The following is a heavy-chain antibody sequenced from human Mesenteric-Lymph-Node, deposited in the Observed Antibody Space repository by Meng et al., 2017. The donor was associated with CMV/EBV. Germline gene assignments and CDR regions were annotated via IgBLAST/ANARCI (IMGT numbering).Heavy chain of an antibody. V-gene: IGHV3-66*02. J-gene: IGHJ3*02. CDR2: IYSGGST. CDR3: AREGAVGSTTAFDI. CDR1: GFNFDSYS. D-gene: IGHD1-26*01. Sequence: GESLKISCTASGFNFDSYSMNWVRQAPGKGLEWVSVIYSGGSTYYADSVKGRFTISRDNSKNTLYLQMNSLRTEDTAVYYCAREGAVGSTTAFDIWGQGTMVSVSS.